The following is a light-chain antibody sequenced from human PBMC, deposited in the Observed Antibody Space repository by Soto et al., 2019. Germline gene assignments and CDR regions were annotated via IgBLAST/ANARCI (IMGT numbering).Light chain of an antibody. CDR1: QDISNY. V-gene: IGKV1-33*01. J-gene: IGKJ5*01. Sequence: DIQMTQSPSSLSASVGDRVTITCQASQDISNYLNWYQQKPGKAPKLLIYDASNLETGVPSRFSGSGSGTDFTFTISSLQPEEIATYYCQQYDNIPITFGQVTRLEIK. CDR2: DAS. CDR3: QQYDNIPIT.